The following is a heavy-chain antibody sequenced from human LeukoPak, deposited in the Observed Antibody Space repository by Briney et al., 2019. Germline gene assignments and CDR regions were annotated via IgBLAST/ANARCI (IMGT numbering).Heavy chain of an antibody. CDR3: ARGLARYSDGNGKDYYMDV. CDR1: GGSISSRY. Sequence: SETLSLTCSVSGGSISSRYWSWIRQPPGKGLEWIGYMQYRGSINYNPSLKSRVTISLDTSKNYFNLRLSSVTAADTAVYFCARGLARYSDGNGKDYYMDVWGKGTTVTVSS. D-gene: IGHD5-18*01. J-gene: IGHJ6*03. CDR2: MQYRGSI. V-gene: IGHV4-59*11.